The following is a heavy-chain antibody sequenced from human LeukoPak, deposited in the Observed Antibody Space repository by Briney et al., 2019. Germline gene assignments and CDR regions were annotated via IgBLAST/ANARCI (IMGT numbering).Heavy chain of an antibody. D-gene: IGHD6-19*01. J-gene: IGHJ1*01. CDR2: ISSSSSYI. V-gene: IGHV3-21*01. CDR3: ARLIAVAGFQH. CDR1: GFTFSSYS. Sequence: GGSLRLSCAASGFTFSSYSMNWVRQAPGKGLEWVSSISSSSSYIYYADSVKGRFTISRDNAKNSLYLQMNSLRAEDTAVYYCARLIAVAGFQHWGQGTLVTVSS.